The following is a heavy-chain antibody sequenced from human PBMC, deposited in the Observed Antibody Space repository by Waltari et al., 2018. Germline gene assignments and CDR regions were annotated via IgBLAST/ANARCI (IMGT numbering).Heavy chain of an antibody. J-gene: IGHJ6*02. Sequence: EEQLVESGGDLIQPGESLRVSCAVSGFTFSRYWMNWVRQAPGKGLLWVERINGDGSDTSYADSVRGRFTISRDNARNTVFLQMKSLRAEDTAVYYCARVARKTYSSPVPGRDYYYGMDVWGLGTTVTVSS. CDR3: ARVARKTYSSPVPGRDYYYGMDV. CDR1: GFTFSRYW. D-gene: IGHD3-22*01. V-gene: IGHV3-74*01. CDR2: INGDGSDT.